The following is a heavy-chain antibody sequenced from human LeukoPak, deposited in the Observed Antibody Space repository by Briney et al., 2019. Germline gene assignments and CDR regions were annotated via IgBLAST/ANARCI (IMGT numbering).Heavy chain of an antibody. D-gene: IGHD1-26*01. CDR2: MYDSGST. CDR1: GGSMSTYY. Sequence: PSETLSLTCTVSGGSMSTYYWSWIRQPPGKGLELIGYMYDSGSTNYNPSLKSRVTISADTSKNQFSLRLSAVTAADTAVYYCARHGGSYTFDLWGQGVLVTVSS. CDR3: ARHGGSYTFDL. V-gene: IGHV4-59*01. J-gene: IGHJ4*02.